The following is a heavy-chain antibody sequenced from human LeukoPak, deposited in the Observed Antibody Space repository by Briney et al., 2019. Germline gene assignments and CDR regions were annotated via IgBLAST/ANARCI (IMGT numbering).Heavy chain of an antibody. CDR1: GFSFSSYW. CDR3: ARIPRGSGWSFLDF. V-gene: IGHV3-7*01. D-gene: IGHD6-19*01. J-gene: IGHJ4*02. CDR2: IQSDGSVQ. Sequence: PGGSLRLSCAASGFSFSSYWMSWVRQAPGKGLEWVANIQSDGSVQQYVDSVKGRLTISRDNAKNSLYLQMNSLRAEDTAVSYCARIPRGSGWSFLDFWGQGTLVTVT.